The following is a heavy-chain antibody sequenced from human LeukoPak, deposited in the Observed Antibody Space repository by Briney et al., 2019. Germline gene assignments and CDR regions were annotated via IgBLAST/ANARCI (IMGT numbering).Heavy chain of an antibody. V-gene: IGHV3-7*01. CDR1: GFTFTTYW. CDR3: ARDLDYSFCGGDCYFDY. CDR2: INQDGTEK. J-gene: IGHJ4*02. Sequence: PGESLRLSCAASGFTFTTYWMSWVRQFPGKGLQWVANINQDGTEKYYVDSVKGRFTISRDNAKNSLYLQMNSLRAEDTAVYYCARDLDYSFCGGDCYFDYWGQGTLVTVSS. D-gene: IGHD2-21*02.